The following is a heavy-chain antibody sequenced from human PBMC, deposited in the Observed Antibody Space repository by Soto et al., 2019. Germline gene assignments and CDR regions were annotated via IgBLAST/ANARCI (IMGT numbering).Heavy chain of an antibody. V-gene: IGHV3-23*01. CDR1: GLTFSNYG. D-gene: IGHD3-16*01. Sequence: EVQLLESGGGLVQPGRSLRLSCAASGLTFSNYGMKWVRQAPGKGLEWVSGIDGTGGSTYYADSVKGRFTISRDNSKNTLYLQMNSLRAEDTAIYYCAAGLAYWGQGILVTVSS. CDR2: IDGTGGST. J-gene: IGHJ4*02. CDR3: AAGLAY.